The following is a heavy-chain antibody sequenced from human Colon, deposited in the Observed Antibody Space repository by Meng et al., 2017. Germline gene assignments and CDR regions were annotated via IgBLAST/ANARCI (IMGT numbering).Heavy chain of an antibody. Sequence: GESLKISCAASGFPFSTYAVSWVRQAPGKGLEWVSSISAGGDRIYYADSVKGRFTISRDKSQNTLHLQMHSLRAEDTAVYYCAKKALVRESTDYYHTFDSWGQGTLVTVSS. CDR2: ISAGGDRI. CDR3: AKKALVRESTDYYHTFDS. V-gene: IGHV3-23*01. D-gene: IGHD3-22*01. CDR1: GFPFSTYA. J-gene: IGHJ4*02.